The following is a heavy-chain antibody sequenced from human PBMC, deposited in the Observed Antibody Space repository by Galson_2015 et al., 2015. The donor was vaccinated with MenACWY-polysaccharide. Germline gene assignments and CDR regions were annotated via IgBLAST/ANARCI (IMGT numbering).Heavy chain of an antibody. J-gene: IGHJ4*02. CDR1: GYIFATYG. V-gene: IGHV1-18*01. D-gene: IGHD3-3*01. CDR2: INPYTGNT. CDR3: AREGGGVKPYYDSWSGYYFDY. Sequence: SVKVSCKASGYIFATYGVSWVRQAPGQGLEWMGWINPYTGNTKFAQNLQGRLTMTTDTSTSTAYMELRSLRFDDTAVYYCAREGGGVKPYYDSWSGYYFDYWGQGTLVTVSS.